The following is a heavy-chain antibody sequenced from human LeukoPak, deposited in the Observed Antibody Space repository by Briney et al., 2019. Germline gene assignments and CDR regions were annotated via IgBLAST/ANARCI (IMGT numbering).Heavy chain of an antibody. V-gene: IGHV3-21*01. Sequence: GSLRLSCAASGFTFSSYSMNWVRQAPGKGLEWVSSISSSSSYIYYADSVKGRFTISRDNAKNSLYLQMNSLRAEDTAVYYCARDRSYSSDTDVWGKGTTVTVSS. CDR2: ISSSSSYI. CDR3: ARDRSYSSDTDV. J-gene: IGHJ6*04. CDR1: GFTFSSYS. D-gene: IGHD6-25*01.